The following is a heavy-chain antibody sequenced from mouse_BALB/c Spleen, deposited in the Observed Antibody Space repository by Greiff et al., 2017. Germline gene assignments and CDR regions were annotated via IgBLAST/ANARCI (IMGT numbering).Heavy chain of an antibody. D-gene: IGHD1-2*01. CDR1: GYTFTSYW. V-gene: IGHV1S22*01. J-gene: IGHJ2*01. Sequence: LQQPGSELVRPGASVKLSCKASGYTFTSYWMHWVKQRPGQGLEWIGNIYPGSGSTNYDEKFKSKATLTVDTSSSTAYMQLSSLTSEDSAVYYCTRAEDTTAFDYWGQGTTLTVSS. CDR2: IYPGSGST. CDR3: TRAEDTTAFDY.